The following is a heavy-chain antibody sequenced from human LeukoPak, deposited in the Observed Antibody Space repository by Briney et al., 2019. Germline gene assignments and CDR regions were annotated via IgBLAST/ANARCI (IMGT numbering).Heavy chain of an antibody. CDR2: IYPGDSDT. V-gene: IGHV5-51*01. J-gene: IGHJ4*02. Sequence: GEYLKISCKGSGYSFTTYWIGWVRQMPGKGLEWMGIIYPGDSDTRYSPSFQGQVTISADKSTSTAYLQWSSLKASDTAMYYCARYPYNSGRFDYWGQGTLVTVSS. CDR1: GYSFTTYW. D-gene: IGHD6-19*01. CDR3: ARYPYNSGRFDY.